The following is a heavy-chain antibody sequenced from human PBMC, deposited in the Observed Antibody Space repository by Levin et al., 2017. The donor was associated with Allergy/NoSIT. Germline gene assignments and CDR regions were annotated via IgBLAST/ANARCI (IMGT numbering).Heavy chain of an antibody. V-gene: IGHV3-30-3*01. CDR2: ISYDGSNK. CDR1: GFTFSSYA. J-gene: IGHJ4*02. Sequence: LSLTCAASGFTFSSYAMHWVRQAPGKGLEWVAVISYDGSNKYYADSVKGRFTISRDNSKNTLYLQMNSLRAEDTAVYYCARAQHRYFDYWGQGTLVTVSS. CDR3: ARAQHRYFDY. D-gene: IGHD1-14*01.